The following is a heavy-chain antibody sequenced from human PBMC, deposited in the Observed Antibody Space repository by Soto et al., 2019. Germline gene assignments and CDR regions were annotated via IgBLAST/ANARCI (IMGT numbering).Heavy chain of an antibody. CDR2: MSSSTSYI. D-gene: IGHD2-15*01. CDR1: GFTFSSYS. V-gene: IGHV3-21*01. CDR3: ARDGRWTFDY. Sequence: EVQLVESGGGLVKPGGSLRLSCAASGFTFSSYSMNWVRQAPGKGLEWVSYMSSSTSYIYYADSVKGRFTISRDNAKNSLYLQMNSLRAEDTAVYDCARDGRWTFDYWGQGTLVTVSS. J-gene: IGHJ4*02.